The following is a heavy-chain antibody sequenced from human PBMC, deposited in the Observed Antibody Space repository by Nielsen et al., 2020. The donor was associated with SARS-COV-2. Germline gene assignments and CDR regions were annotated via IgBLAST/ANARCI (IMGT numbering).Heavy chain of an antibody. D-gene: IGHD1-7*01. CDR2: IKQDGSEK. CDR1: GFTFSSYW. V-gene: IGHV3-7*03. CDR3: AKKFGLNWNYDY. J-gene: IGHJ4*02. Sequence: GESLKISCAASGFTFSSYWMSWVRQAPGKGLEWVANIKQDGSEKYYVDSVKGRFTISRDNSKNTVYLQLNSLRADDTAVYYCAKKFGLNWNYDYWGQGTLVTVSS.